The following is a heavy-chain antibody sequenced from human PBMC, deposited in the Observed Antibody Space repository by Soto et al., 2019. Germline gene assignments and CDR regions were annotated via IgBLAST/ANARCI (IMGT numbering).Heavy chain of an antibody. D-gene: IGHD6-19*01. CDR2: INHSGST. CDR1: CGSFSGYY. CDR3: ASFIAVAGPYDTFDI. V-gene: IGHV4-34*01. J-gene: IGHJ3*02. Sequence: SETLSLTCAVYCGSFSGYYWSWIRQPPGKGLEWIGEINHSGSTNYNPSLKSRVTISVDTSKNQFSLKLSSVTAADTAVYYCASFIAVAGPYDTFDIWGQGTMVTVSS.